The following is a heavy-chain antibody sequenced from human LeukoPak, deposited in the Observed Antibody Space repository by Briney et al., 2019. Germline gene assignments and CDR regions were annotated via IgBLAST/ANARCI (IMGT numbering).Heavy chain of an antibody. CDR2: IYYSGST. CDR1: GGSISSNY. V-gene: IGHV4-59*08. Sequence: KPSETLSLTCTVSGGSISSNYWGWNRQRPGKGLEWIGYIYYSGSTNYNPSLKSRVTISVATSKNQFSLKLSSVTAADTAVYYCARLTASDSSGVDYWGQGTLVTVSS. J-gene: IGHJ4*02. D-gene: IGHD6-19*01. CDR3: ARLTASDSSGVDY.